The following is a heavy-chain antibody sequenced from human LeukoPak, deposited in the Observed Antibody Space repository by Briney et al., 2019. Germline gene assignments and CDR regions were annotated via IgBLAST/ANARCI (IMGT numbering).Heavy chain of an antibody. J-gene: IGHJ4*02. CDR2: INPNSGGT. Sequence: ASVKVSCKASGYTFTDYYMHWVRQASGQGLEWMGWINPNSGGTNSAQRFQGRVTMTRDTSISTAYMELSSLRSDDTAVYYCARSAGIVKRDYWGQGALVTVSS. D-gene: IGHD1-26*01. CDR1: GYTFTDYY. V-gene: IGHV1-2*02. CDR3: ARSAGIVKRDY.